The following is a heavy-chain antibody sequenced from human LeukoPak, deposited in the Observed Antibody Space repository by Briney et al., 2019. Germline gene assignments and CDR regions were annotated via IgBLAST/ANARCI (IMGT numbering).Heavy chain of an antibody. J-gene: IGHJ2*01. Sequence: ASVKVSCKASGYTFTSYYMRWVRQAPGQGLEWMGIINPSGGNTNYAQKFQGRVTMTRDTSTSTVYMELSSLRSEDTAVYYCAINYVTGRQLAYYWYFDLWGRGTLVTVSS. CDR2: INPSGGNT. CDR3: AINYVTGRQLAYYWYFDL. CDR1: GYTFTSYY. V-gene: IGHV1-46*01. D-gene: IGHD6-13*01.